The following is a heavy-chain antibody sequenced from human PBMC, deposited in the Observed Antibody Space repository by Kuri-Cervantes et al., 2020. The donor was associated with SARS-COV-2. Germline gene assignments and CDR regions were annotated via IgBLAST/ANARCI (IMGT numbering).Heavy chain of an antibody. CDR2: IYSGGST. D-gene: IGHD4-23*01. V-gene: IGHV3-53*01. Sequence: GESLKISCAASGFTFSSNYMCWVRQAPGKVLEWGSVIYSGGSTYYAESVKGRFTISRDNSKNTLYLQMNSLRAEDTAVYYCAGVDRPGGKAVVDCWGQGTLVTVSS. CDR1: GFTFSSNY. CDR3: AGVDRPGGKAVVDC. J-gene: IGHJ4*02.